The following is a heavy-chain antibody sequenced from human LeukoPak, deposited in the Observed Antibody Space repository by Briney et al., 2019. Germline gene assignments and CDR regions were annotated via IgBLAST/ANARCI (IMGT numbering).Heavy chain of an antibody. J-gene: IGHJ3*02. D-gene: IGHD2-2*01. Sequence: PSETLSLTCTVSGGSISSGSYYWSWIRQPAGKGLEWIGRIYTSGSTNYNPSLKSRVTISVDTSKNQFSLKLSSVTAADTAVYYCARVRADCSSTSCYDAFDIWGQGTMVTVSS. CDR2: IYTSGST. V-gene: IGHV4-61*02. CDR1: GGSISSGSYY. CDR3: ARVRADCSSTSCYDAFDI.